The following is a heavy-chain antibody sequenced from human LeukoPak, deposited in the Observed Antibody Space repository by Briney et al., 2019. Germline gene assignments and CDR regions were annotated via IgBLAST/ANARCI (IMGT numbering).Heavy chain of an antibody. D-gene: IGHD6-19*01. CDR2: IKQDGSEK. Sequence: SGGSLRLSCAASGFTFSSYWMSWVRQAPGKGLEWVANIKQDGSEKYYVDSVKGRFTISRDNTKNSLYLQMNIMRADNTAVYYCARCGALHRARGYSRGLLYYFGYWGQGTLVTV. J-gene: IGHJ4*02. V-gene: IGHV3-7*01. CDR3: ARCGALHRARGYSRGLLYYFGY. CDR1: GFTFSSYW.